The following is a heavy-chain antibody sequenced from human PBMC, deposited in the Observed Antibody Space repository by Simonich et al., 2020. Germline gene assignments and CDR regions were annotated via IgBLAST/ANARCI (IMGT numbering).Heavy chain of an antibody. D-gene: IGHD6-13*01. J-gene: IGHJ4*02. CDR2: IWYDGNNK. CDR3: ARERAAAGEAFDY. Sequence: QVQLVESGGGVVQPGRSLRLSCAASGFTFSSYGMHWVRQAPGKGLDWVEVIWYDGNNKYYADSVKGRFPIARDNSKNTLYLQMNSLRAEDTAVYYCARERAAAGEAFDYWGQGTLVTVSS. V-gene: IGHV3-33*01. CDR1: GFTFSSYG.